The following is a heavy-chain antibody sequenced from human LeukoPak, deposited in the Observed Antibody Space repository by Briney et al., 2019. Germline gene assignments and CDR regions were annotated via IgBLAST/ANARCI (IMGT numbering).Heavy chain of an antibody. Sequence: GGSLRLSCAASGFTFSSYAMSWVRQAPGKGVEWVSVISNSGGSTFYADSVKGRFTISRDNSKNSLYLQMNSLRAEDTAVYYCARDKGSSSWWGGPFDYWGQGTLVTVSS. CDR1: GFTFSSYA. D-gene: IGHD6-13*01. CDR2: ISNSGGST. V-gene: IGHV3-23*01. J-gene: IGHJ4*02. CDR3: ARDKGSSSWWGGPFDY.